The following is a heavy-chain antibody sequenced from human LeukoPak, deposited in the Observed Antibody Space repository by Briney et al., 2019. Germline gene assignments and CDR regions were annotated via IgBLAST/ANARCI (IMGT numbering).Heavy chain of an antibody. CDR2: IKHCRTYI. J-gene: IGHJ4*02. Sequence: GGSLRLSCAASGFTFSSYCMNWVRQAPGKGLEWVANIKHCRTYIYYADSVKGRFTISRDNAKNSLYLHMNSLRAEDTAVYYCARVLPYFDWLDYWGEGTLDSVSS. CDR1: GFTFSSYC. V-gene: IGHV3-7*04. D-gene: IGHD3-9*01. CDR3: ARVLPYFDWLDY.